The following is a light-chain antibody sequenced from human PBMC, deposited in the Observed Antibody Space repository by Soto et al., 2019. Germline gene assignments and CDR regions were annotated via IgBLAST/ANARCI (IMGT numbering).Light chain of an antibody. V-gene: IGLV1-47*01. CDR2: RNN. CDR1: SSNIGSNY. J-gene: IGLJ1*01. CDR3: AAWDDSHYV. Sequence: QSVLTQPPSASGTPGQRVTISCSGSSSNIGSNYVYWYQQLPGTAPKLLIYRNNQRPSGVPDRFSGSKSGTSASLAISGLRSEDEADYYCAAWDDSHYVFGTETKVTVL.